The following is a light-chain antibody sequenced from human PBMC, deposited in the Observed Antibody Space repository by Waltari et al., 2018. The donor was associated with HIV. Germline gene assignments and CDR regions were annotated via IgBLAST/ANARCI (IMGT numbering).Light chain of an antibody. Sequence: SVLTQPPSVSGAPGQSVSISCSGNASNIGAGFDVHWYRQSPGTAPKLVIFGNTVRPSGSTDRFSGCRSLNSVSLDISGLRAEDAGDYYCQSYDISLTGLWVFGGGTKLTVL. V-gene: IGLV1-40*01. CDR3: QSYDISLTGLWV. CDR1: ASNIGAGFD. J-gene: IGLJ3*02. CDR2: GNT.